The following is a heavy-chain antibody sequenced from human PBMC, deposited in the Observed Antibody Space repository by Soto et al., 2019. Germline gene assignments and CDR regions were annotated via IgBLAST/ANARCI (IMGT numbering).Heavy chain of an antibody. J-gene: IGHJ4*02. Sequence: GGSLRLSCAASGFTVSSNYMSWVRQAPGKGLEWVSVIYSGGSTYYADSVKGRFTISRDNSKNTLYLQMNSLRAEDTAVYYCARESTYYDSSGCXYWGQGTLVXVSS. V-gene: IGHV3-53*01. CDR2: IYSGGST. CDR1: GFTVSSNY. CDR3: ARESTYYDSSGCXY. D-gene: IGHD3-22*01.